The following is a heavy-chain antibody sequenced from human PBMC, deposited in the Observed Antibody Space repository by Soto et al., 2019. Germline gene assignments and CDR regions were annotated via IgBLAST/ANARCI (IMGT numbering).Heavy chain of an antibody. V-gene: IGHV3-48*01. CDR2: INTDGNVI. CDR1: GFTFSRYS. D-gene: IGHD3-22*01. J-gene: IGHJ3*02. Sequence: GGSLRLSCAASGFTFSRYSMNWVRQAPGKGLEWVSNINTDGNVIYYADSVKGRFTVSRDNAKNSLYLQMNSLRAEDTAVYYCARHITMIVVVPNDAFDIWGQGTMVTVSS. CDR3: ARHITMIVVVPNDAFDI.